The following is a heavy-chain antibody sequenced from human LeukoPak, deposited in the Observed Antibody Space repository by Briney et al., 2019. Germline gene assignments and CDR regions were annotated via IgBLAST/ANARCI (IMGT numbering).Heavy chain of an antibody. J-gene: IGHJ4*02. CDR1: GGSISSHY. D-gene: IGHD3-16*02. CDR2: IYYSGST. V-gene: IGHV4-59*11. CDR3: ARSDYDYVWGSYRYFDY. Sequence: SETLSLTCTVSGGSISSHYWSWIRQPPGKGLEWIGYIYYSGSTNYNPSLKSRVTISVDTSKNQFSLKLSSVTAADTAVYYCARSDYDYVWGSYRYFDYWGQGTLVTVSS.